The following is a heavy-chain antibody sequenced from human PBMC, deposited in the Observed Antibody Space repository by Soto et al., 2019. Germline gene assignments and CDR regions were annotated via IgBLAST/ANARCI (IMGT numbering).Heavy chain of an antibody. J-gene: IGHJ6*02. CDR1: GFTFRSYS. D-gene: IGHD6-6*01. Sequence: GGSLRLSCAASGFTFRSYSMNWVRQAPGKGLEWVSSISSSSSYIYYADSVKGRFTISRDNAKNSLYLQMNSLRAEDTAVYYCAREGSSSSGLWGMDVWGQGTTVTVSS. CDR3: AREGSSSSGLWGMDV. CDR2: ISSSSSYI. V-gene: IGHV3-21*01.